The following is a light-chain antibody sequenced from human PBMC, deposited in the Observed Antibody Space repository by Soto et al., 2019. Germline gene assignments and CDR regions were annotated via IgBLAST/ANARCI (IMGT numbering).Light chain of an antibody. V-gene: IGKV1-39*01. CDR3: QPSYSTPRT. J-gene: IGKJ1*01. Sequence: DIPMTQSPSSLSASVGDRVTITCRASQSISSYLNWYQQKPGKAPKLLIYAASSLQSGVPSRFSGSGSGTDFTLTISSLQPEDFATYYCQPSYSTPRTFGQGTKVEIK. CDR1: QSISSY. CDR2: AAS.